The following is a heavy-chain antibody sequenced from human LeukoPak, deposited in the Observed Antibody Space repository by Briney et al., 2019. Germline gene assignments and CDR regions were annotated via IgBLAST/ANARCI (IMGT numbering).Heavy chain of an antibody. CDR2: INPSGGTT. V-gene: IGHV1-46*01. CDR1: GYTFSYYY. CDR3: ARDHSGSQHWFDP. J-gene: IGHJ5*02. Sequence: ASVNVSCKASGYTFSYYYMHWVRQAPGQGLEWMGVINPSGGTTSYAQKFQDRVTMTRDTSTSTVYMELSSLRSDDTALYYCARDHSGSQHWFDPWGQGTLVIVSS. D-gene: IGHD1-26*01.